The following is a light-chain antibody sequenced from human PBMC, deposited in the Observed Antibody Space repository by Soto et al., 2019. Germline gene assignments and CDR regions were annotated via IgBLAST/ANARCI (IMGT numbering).Light chain of an antibody. V-gene: IGKV1-5*01. CDR2: DAS. J-gene: IGKJ2*02. Sequence: DIQMTQFPSALSASVGDRVTITCRASQNVNNWLAWYQHKPGKAPQLLIYDASVLETGVPSRFSGSGSGTEFTLTISSLQADDFATYYCQQYKSYCTFGQGTKVDIK. CDR3: QQYKSYCT. CDR1: QNVNNW.